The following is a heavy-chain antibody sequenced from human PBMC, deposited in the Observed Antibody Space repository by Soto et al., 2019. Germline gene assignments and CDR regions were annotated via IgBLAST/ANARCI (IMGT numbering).Heavy chain of an antibody. V-gene: IGHV1-2*02. Sequence: ASVKVSCKASGYTFTGYYMHWVRQAPGQGLEWMGWINPNSGGTNYAQKFQGRVTMTRDTSISTAYMELSRLRSDDTAVYYCARGFPFYSSGWYSLLDFDYWGQGTLVTVSS. CDR3: ARGFPFYSSGWYSLLDFDY. J-gene: IGHJ4*02. CDR2: INPNSGGT. CDR1: GYTFTGYY. D-gene: IGHD6-19*01.